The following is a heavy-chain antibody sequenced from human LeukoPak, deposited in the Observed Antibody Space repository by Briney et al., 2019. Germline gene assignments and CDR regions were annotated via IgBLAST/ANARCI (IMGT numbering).Heavy chain of an antibody. CDR3: AKGLGAYYGSGSYYKGHRLVLDY. J-gene: IGHJ4*02. D-gene: IGHD3-10*01. CDR2: IRSKANSYAT. V-gene: IGHV3-73*01. CDR1: GFTFSGSA. Sequence: PGGSLRLSCAASGFTFSGSAMHWVRQASGKGLEWVGRIRSKANSYATAYAASVKGRFTISRDDSKNTAYLQMNSLRPEDTAVYYCAKGLGAYYGSGSYYKGHRLVLDYWGQGTLLTVSS.